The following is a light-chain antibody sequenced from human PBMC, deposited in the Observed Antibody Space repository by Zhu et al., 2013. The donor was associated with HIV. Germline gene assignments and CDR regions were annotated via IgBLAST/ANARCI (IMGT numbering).Light chain of an antibody. CDR3: QQSFTTPYT. CDR2: AAS. V-gene: IGKV1-39*01. Sequence: DIQLTQSPSSLSASVGDSVTITCRASQRISTYLNWYRQKPGKAPKLLIYAASSLQSGVPSRFSGIGSGTEFTLSISSLQPEDFATYYCQQSFTTPYTFGQGTKLETK. J-gene: IGKJ2*01. CDR1: QRISTY.